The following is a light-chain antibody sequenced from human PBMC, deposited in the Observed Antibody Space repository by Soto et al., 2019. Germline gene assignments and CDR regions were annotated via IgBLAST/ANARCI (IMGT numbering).Light chain of an antibody. CDR3: SSYTASAPFYV. Sequence: QSALTQPASVSGSPGQSITISCTGARTDVDGHDYVSWYQQHPGQAPKLMIFDVHNRPSGVSSRFSGSKSGDTASLTISGLQAEDDGDYYCSSYTASAPFYVFGTVTKLTVL. V-gene: IGLV2-14*03. CDR1: RTDVDGHDY. CDR2: DVH. J-gene: IGLJ1*01.